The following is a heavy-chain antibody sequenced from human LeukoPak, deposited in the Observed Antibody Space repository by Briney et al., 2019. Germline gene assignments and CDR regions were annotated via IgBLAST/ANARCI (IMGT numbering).Heavy chain of an antibody. J-gene: IGHJ4*02. D-gene: IGHD3-22*01. V-gene: IGHV3-30*03. CDR1: GFTFSSYG. CDR3: ARGWLLNDY. CDR2: ISYDGSNK. Sequence: PGGSLRLSCAASGFTFSSYGMHWVRQAPGKGLEWVAVISYDGSNKYYADSVKGRFTISRDNAKNSLYLQMNSLRAEDTAVYYCARGWLLNDYWGQGTLVTVSS.